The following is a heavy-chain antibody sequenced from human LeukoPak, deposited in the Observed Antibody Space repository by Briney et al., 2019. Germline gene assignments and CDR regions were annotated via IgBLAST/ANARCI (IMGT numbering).Heavy chain of an antibody. CDR3: ARRRFVRGPDVVNPFDY. D-gene: IGHD2-8*01. CDR1: GGSISSYY. Sequence: SETLSLTCTVSGGSISSYYWTWIRQPPGKGLEWIGYIYNSGSTNYNPSLKSRVTISLDTSKNQFSLKLSSVTAADTAVYYCARRRFVRGPDVVNPFDYWGQGTLVTVSS. CDR2: IYNSGST. V-gene: IGHV4-59*08. J-gene: IGHJ4*02.